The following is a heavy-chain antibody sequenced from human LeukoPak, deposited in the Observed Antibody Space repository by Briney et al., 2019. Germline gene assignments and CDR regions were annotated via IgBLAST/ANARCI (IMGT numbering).Heavy chain of an antibody. J-gene: IGHJ4*02. Sequence: GGSLRLSCAASGFTLSSYSMNWVRQAPGKGLEWVSYISSGSSTIYYADSVKGRFTISRDSSKNTLYLQMNSLSVEGTAVYYCAKAHSSGWFAIDYWGQGTLVTVSS. V-gene: IGHV3-48*01. CDR1: GFTLSSYS. D-gene: IGHD6-19*01. CDR2: ISSGSSTI. CDR3: AKAHSSGWFAIDY.